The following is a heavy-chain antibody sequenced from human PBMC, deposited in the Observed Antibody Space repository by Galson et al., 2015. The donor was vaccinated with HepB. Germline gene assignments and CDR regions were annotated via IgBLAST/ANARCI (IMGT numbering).Heavy chain of an antibody. J-gene: IGHJ2*01. CDR2: ISYDGNNK. D-gene: IGHD5-12*01. CDR3: AKDPTTTTSAWYFDL. V-gene: IGHV3-30-3*01. Sequence: SLRLSCAASGFTFSTYSMHWVRQAPGKGLEWVGVISYDGNNKYYGDSVRGRFTISRDNSKKTLYLQMNSLRVEDTAVYYCAKDPTTTTSAWYFDLWGRGTLVTVSS. CDR1: GFTFSTYS.